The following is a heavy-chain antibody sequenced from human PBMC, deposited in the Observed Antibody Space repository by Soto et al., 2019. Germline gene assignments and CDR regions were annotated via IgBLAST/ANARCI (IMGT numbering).Heavy chain of an antibody. Sequence: PGGSLRLSCAASGFTFNIYGMHWVGQAPDKGLEWVALISYDGSNQYYADSVKGRFTISRDNSKNTLFLQMNSLRADDTAVYYCAKDQASGQGSFDSWGQGTLVTVSS. J-gene: IGHJ4*02. CDR1: GFTFNIYG. CDR2: ISYDGSNQ. V-gene: IGHV3-30*18. CDR3: AKDQASGQGSFDS.